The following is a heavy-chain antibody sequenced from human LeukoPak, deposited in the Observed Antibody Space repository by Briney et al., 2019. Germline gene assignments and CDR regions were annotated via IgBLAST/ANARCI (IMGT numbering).Heavy chain of an antibody. V-gene: IGHV3-30*02. CDR1: GFTFRGYG. CDR3: AKSAVSWLNPCYYYYMDV. D-gene: IGHD6-13*01. Sequence: GGPLRPSCAASGFTFRGYGMHWVRQAPGKGLEWVAFIRYDGSNKYYEDSVKGRFTISRDNSKNTLYLQMNSLRAEDTAVYDCAKSAVSWLNPCYYYYMDVWGKGTTVTISS. J-gene: IGHJ6*03. CDR2: IRYDGSNK.